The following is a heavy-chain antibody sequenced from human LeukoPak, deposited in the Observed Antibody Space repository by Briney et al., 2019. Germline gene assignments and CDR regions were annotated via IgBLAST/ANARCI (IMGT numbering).Heavy chain of an antibody. Sequence: SETLSLTCTVSGGSINNYYWTWIRQAPGKGLEWIGYISDIGRTNYNPSLKSRVTISLDTSKNQISLKLSSVTAADTAVYYCARDRLRGVIIEPFEYWGQGTLVTVSS. D-gene: IGHD3-10*01. CDR3: ARDRLRGVIIEPFEY. J-gene: IGHJ4*02. CDR1: GGSINNYY. V-gene: IGHV4-59*01. CDR2: ISDIGRT.